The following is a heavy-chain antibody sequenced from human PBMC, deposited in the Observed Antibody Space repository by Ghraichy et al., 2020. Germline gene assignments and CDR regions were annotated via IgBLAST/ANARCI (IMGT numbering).Heavy chain of an antibody. CDR1: GFTFSGSA. V-gene: IGHV3-73*01. CDR2: IRNKANSYAT. CDR3: TRCSSSTCPLDP. J-gene: IGHJ5*02. D-gene: IGHD2-2*01. Sequence: GESLNISCAASGFTFSGSAMHWVRQASGKGLEWVGRIRNKANSYATAYAASVRGRFVISRDDSKNTAYLQMNSLKTEDTALYYCTRCSSSTCPLDPWGQGTLVTVSS.